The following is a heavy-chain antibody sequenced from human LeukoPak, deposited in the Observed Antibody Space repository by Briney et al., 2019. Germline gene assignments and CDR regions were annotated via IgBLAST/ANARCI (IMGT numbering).Heavy chain of an antibody. CDR2: IRGSGGST. CDR3: AKGYCSSTSCPLDY. CDR1: GFTFDDDA. V-gene: IGHV3-23*01. J-gene: IGHJ4*02. Sequence: GGSPRLSCAASGFTFDDDAMSWVRQAPGKGLEWVSAIRGSGGSTYYADSVKGRFTISRDNSKNTLYLQMNSLRAEDTAVYYCAKGYCSSTSCPLDYWGQGTLVTVSS. D-gene: IGHD2-2*01.